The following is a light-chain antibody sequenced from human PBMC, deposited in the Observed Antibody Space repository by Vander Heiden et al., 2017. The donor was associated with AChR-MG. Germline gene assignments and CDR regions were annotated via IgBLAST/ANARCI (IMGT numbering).Light chain of an antibody. J-gene: IGKJ3*01. CDR2: KAS. CDR1: QSISSW. Sequence: DIKMTQSPSTLSASIGDRVTITCRASQSISSWLAWYQQKPGKAPKLLIYKASSLESGVPSRFSGSGSGTEFTLTISSLQPDDCATYYCQQYDSYSLFTFGPGTKVDIK. CDR3: QQYDSYSLFT. V-gene: IGKV1-5*03.